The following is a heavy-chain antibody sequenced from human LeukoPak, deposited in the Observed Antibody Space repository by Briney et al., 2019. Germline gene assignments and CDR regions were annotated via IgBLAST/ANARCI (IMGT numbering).Heavy chain of an antibody. CDR1: GGSISSSSYY. J-gene: IGHJ4*02. V-gene: IGHV4-39*07. Sequence: SETLSLTCTVSGGSISSSSYYWGWIRQPPGKGLEWIGSIYYSGSTYYNPSLKSRVTISVDTSKNQFSLKLSSVTAADTAVYYCARDPGEPLGELSFDYWGQGTLVTVSS. CDR3: ARDPGEPLGELSFDY. D-gene: IGHD3-10*01. CDR2: IYYSGST.